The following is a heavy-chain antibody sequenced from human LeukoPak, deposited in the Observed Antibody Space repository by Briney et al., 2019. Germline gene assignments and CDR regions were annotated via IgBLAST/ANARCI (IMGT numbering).Heavy chain of an antibody. CDR3: AANRREYAIWGY. V-gene: IGHV4-30-2*01. D-gene: IGHD2-8*01. CDR2: IYHSGST. Sequence: PSQTLPLTCAVSGGSISSGGYSWSWIRQPPGKGLEWIGYIYHSGSTYYNPSLKSRVTISVDRSKNQFSLKLSSVTAADTAVYYCAANRREYAIWGYWGQGTLVTVSS. CDR1: GGSISSGGYS. J-gene: IGHJ4*02.